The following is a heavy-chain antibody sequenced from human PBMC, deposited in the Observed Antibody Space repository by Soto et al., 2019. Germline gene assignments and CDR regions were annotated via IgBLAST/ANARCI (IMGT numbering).Heavy chain of an antibody. D-gene: IGHD3-9*01. Sequence: DVHLVESGGDMVQPGESLRLSCVVSGFTFSTYWMHWVRQVPGQSPFWVSRISGDGVVTTYADSVRGRFTISSDNSKNTLYLQMNNLRAEDTAVYYCARVTTFYDILTSSYALNYFDYWGQGTRVTVSS. J-gene: IGHJ4*02. V-gene: IGHV3-74*01. CDR3: ARVTTFYDILTSSYALNYFDY. CDR1: GFTFSTYW. CDR2: ISGDGVVT.